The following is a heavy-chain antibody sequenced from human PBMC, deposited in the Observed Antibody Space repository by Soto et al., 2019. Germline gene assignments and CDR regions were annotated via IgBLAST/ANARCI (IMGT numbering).Heavy chain of an antibody. CDR1: GCTFSSYG. Sequence: PGGSLRLSCAASGCTFSSYGMHWVRQAPGKGLEWVAVISYDGSNKYYADSVKGRFTISRDNSKNTLYLQMNSLRAEDTAVYYCAKDSGVLMVYADFDYWGQGTLVTVSS. CDR2: ISYDGSNK. J-gene: IGHJ4*02. V-gene: IGHV3-30*18. CDR3: AKDSGVLMVYADFDY. D-gene: IGHD2-8*01.